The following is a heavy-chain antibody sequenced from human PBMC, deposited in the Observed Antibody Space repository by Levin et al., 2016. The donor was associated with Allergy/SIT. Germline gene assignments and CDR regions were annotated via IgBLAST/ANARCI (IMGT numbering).Heavy chain of an antibody. CDR2: IYYTGSS. J-gene: IGHJ5*02. V-gene: IGHV4-31*02. Sequence: SCTVSGGSISSGDFYWSWIRQHPGKGLEWIGYIYYTGSSYYNPSLKSRVTIAVDTSNNQLSLTLTSVTAADTAVYYCARESLEGWFDPWGQGTLVTVSS. CDR3: ARESLEGWFDP. CDR1: GGSISSGDFY. D-gene: IGHD5-24*01.